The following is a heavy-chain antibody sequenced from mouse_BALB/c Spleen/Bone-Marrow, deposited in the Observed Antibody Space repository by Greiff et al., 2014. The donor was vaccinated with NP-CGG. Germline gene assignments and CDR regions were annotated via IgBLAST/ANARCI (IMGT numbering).Heavy chain of an antibody. CDR2: ISSGGSNT. J-gene: IGHJ4*01. V-gene: IGHV5-6*01. Sequence: EVKVVESXGDLVKPGGSLKLSCAASGFTFSSYGMSWGRQTPDKRLEWVATISSGGSNTYYPDSVKGRFTISRDNAKNTLYLQMSSLKSEDTAMYYCARHQRYYAMDYWGQGTSVTVSS. CDR3: ARHQRYYAMDY. CDR1: GFTFSSYG.